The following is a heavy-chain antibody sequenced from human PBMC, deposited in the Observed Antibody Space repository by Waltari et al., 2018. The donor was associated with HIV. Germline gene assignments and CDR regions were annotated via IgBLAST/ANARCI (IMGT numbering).Heavy chain of an antibody. Sequence: QVQLVQSGAEVKKPGSSVKVSCKASGCAFVSHTFNWVRQAPGQGLEWMGRAIPMFGTANYARKFQGRVTITADKSTTTAYMELNGLRIDDTAVYYCASARETMGVDFDSWGQGTLVTVS. J-gene: IGHJ5*01. CDR3: ASARETMGVDFDS. CDR1: GCAFVSHT. CDR2: AIPMFGTA. V-gene: IGHV1-69*08. D-gene: IGHD3-10*01.